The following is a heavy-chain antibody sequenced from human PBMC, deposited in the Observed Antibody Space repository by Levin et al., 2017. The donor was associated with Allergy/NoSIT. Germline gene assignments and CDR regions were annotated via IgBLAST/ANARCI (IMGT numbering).Heavy chain of an antibody. CDR3: VKRGDSFPGLAFDI. Sequence: GGSLRLSCSASGLTLMNYGMYWIRQAPGKGLEFVSAISSSGHNTHYADSVKGRFTISRDDSKNTLYLQLSSVRAEDTAVYYCVKRGDSFPGLAFDIWGQGTMVTVSS. V-gene: IGHV3-64D*06. CDR2: ISSSGHNT. J-gene: IGHJ3*02. CDR1: GLTLMNYG. D-gene: IGHD5-12*01.